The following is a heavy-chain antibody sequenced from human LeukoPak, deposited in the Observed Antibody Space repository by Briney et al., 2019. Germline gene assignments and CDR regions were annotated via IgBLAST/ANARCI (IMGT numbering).Heavy chain of an antibody. CDR3: ARQSITMVRFSRWVDP. CDR2: IYYSGST. D-gene: IGHD3-10*01. J-gene: IGHJ5*02. CDR1: GGSISSSSYY. V-gene: IGHV4-39*01. Sequence: SETLSLTCTVSGGSISSSSYYWGWIRQPPGKGLEWIGSIYYSGSTYYNSSLKSRVTISVATSKNQFSLRPSSVTAADTAVYYCARQSITMVRFSRWVDPWGQGTLVTVSS.